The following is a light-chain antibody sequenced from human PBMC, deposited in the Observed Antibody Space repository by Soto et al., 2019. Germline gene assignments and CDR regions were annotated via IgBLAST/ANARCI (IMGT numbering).Light chain of an antibody. CDR3: KHYTCQLIS. Sequence: TNSVVSLSVSIRDRVTITCRASQSISSWLAWYQQKPGKAPKLLIYDASSLESGVPSRFSGSGSGTEFTLTISSLQAEDVIRYCSKHYTCQLISFGEVTRLDIK. CDR1: QSISSW. J-gene: IGKJ5*01. V-gene: IGKV1-5*01. CDR2: DAS.